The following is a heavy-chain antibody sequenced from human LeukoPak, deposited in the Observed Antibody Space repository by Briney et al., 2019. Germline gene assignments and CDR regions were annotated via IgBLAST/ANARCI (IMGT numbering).Heavy chain of an antibody. D-gene: IGHD2-15*01. Sequence: GGSLRLSCAASGFAFSSYAMSWVRQAPGKGLEWVAVISYDGSNKYYADSVKGRFTISRDNSKNTLYLQMNSLRAEDTAVYYCARNEGDGYCSGGSCSQPYYYYYGMDVWGQGTTVTVSS. J-gene: IGHJ6*02. CDR3: ARNEGDGYCSGGSCSQPYYYYYGMDV. CDR2: ISYDGSNK. CDR1: GFAFSSYA. V-gene: IGHV3-30-3*01.